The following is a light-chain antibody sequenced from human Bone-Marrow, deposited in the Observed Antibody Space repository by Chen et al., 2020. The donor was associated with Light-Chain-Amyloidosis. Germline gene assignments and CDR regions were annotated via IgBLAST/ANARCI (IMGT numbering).Light chain of an antibody. J-gene: IGLJ1*01. CDR2: ALN. Sequence: QSDLTQPASVSGSPGKSITIAGTGTINDVGAYNHVSWYQHHPGTAPKLIIFALNNRPSGISVRFSGSKSGDTASLTISGLQAEDDADYYCTAYTRNAIYVFGPGTTVTVL. CDR1: INDVGAYNH. CDR3: TAYTRNAIYV. V-gene: IGLV2-14*01.